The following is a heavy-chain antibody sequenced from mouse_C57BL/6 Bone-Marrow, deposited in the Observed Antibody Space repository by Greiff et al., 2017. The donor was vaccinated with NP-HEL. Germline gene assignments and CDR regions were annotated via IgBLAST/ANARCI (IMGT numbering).Heavy chain of an antibody. CDR1: GYTFTSYW. V-gene: IGHV1-64*01. CDR2: IHPNSGST. Sequence: QVQLQPGAELVKPGASVKLSCKASGYTFTSYWMHWVKQRPGQGLEWIGMIHPNSGSTNYNEKFKSKATLTVDKSSSTAYMQLSSLTSEDSAVYYCARGGYEAWFAYWGQGTLVTVSA. J-gene: IGHJ3*01. D-gene: IGHD3-1*01. CDR3: ARGGYEAWFAY.